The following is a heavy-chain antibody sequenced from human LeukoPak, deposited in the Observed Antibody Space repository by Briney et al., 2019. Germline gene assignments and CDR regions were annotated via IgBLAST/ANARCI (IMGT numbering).Heavy chain of an antibody. Sequence: SETLSLTCTVSGGSISSYYWSWIRQPPGKGLEWFGYIYYSGSTNYNPSLKSRVTISVDTSKNQFSLKLSSVTAADTAVYYCARGRYCSSTSCRGFDPWGQETLVTVSS. J-gene: IGHJ5*02. CDR2: IYYSGST. V-gene: IGHV4-59*01. CDR1: GGSISSYY. CDR3: ARGRYCSSTSCRGFDP. D-gene: IGHD2-2*01.